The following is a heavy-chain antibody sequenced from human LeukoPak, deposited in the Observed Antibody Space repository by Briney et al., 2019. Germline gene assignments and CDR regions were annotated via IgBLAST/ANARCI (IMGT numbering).Heavy chain of an antibody. Sequence: GGSLRLSCAASGFTFSNYWMSWVRQAPGKGLEWVANMKGDGSEKHYVDSMKGRFTISRDNAKNSLYLQMNSLTAEDTAVYYCARQVQYRSGYFPPDPWGQGTLVTISS. J-gene: IGHJ5*02. CDR1: GFTFSNYW. CDR2: MKGDGSEK. V-gene: IGHV3-7*01. D-gene: IGHD6-19*01. CDR3: ARQVQYRSGYFPPDP.